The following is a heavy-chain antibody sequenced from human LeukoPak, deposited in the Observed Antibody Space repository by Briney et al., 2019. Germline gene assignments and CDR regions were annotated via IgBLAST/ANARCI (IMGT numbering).Heavy chain of an antibody. CDR3: AKVLIANWFDP. V-gene: IGHV3-7*03. CDR1: GFTFSNYW. Sequence: GGSLRLSCAASGFTFSNYWMTWVRQAPGKGLEWVANIKQDGSEKYYVDSVKGRFTISRDNAKNSLYLQMNSLRAEDTAVYYCAKVLIANWFDPWGQGTLVTVSS. J-gene: IGHJ5*02. D-gene: IGHD2/OR15-2a*01. CDR2: IKQDGSEK.